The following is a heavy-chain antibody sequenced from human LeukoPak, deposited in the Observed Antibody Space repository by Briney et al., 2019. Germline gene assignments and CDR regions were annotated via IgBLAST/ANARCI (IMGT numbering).Heavy chain of an antibody. CDR2: IKSKTDGGTT. CDR1: GFTFSNAW. J-gene: IGHJ4*02. Sequence: GGSLRLSCAASGFTFSNAWMSWVRQAPGKGLEWVGRIKSKTDGGTTDYAAPVKGRFTISRDDSKNTLYLQMNSLKTEDTAVYYCTTSYYGSGSDYHFDYWGQGTLVTVSS. CDR3: TTSYYGSGSDYHFDY. V-gene: IGHV3-15*01. D-gene: IGHD3-10*01.